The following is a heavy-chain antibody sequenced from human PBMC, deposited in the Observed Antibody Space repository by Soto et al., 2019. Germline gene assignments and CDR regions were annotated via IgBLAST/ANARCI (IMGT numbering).Heavy chain of an antibody. CDR2: IWYDGSNK. J-gene: IGHJ4*02. CDR1: GFTFSSYG. V-gene: IGHV3-33*01. CDR3: ARDLGYHPYYFDY. Sequence: QVQLVESGGGVVQPGRSLRLSCAASGFTFSSYGMHWVRQAPGKGLEWVAVIWYDGSNKYYADSVKGRFTISRDNSKNPLYLQMNSLRAEDTAVYYCARDLGYHPYYFDYWGQGTLVTVSS. D-gene: IGHD2-2*01.